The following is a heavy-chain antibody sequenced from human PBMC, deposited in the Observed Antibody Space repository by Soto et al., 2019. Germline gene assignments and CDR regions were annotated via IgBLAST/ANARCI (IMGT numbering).Heavy chain of an antibody. CDR1: GYSISSGYH. V-gene: IGHV4-38-2*02. D-gene: IGHD2-15*01. CDR3: ARQDRVVAEGRWFDP. Sequence: SETLSLTCTVSGYSISSGYHWAWIGQPPGKGLEWLGSVHYSGNTYYNPSLKSRLTISVDKSKNQFSLNLSSVTAADTAVYYCARQDRVVAEGRWFDPWGQGTLVTVSS. J-gene: IGHJ5*02. CDR2: VHYSGNT.